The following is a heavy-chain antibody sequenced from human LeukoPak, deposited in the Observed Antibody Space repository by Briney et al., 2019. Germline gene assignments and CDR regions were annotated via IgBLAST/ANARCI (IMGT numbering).Heavy chain of an antibody. J-gene: IGHJ4*02. Sequence: SETLSLTCTVSGGPISLHFGTWIRQPAGKGLEWIGRIYSSGSTNYNPSLKSRVTVSVDTSKNQFSLRLSSVTAADTAVYYCARHEPYYYDSSDYWGYYFDYWGQGTLVTVSS. CDR1: GGPISLHF. CDR2: IYSSGST. D-gene: IGHD3-22*01. V-gene: IGHV4-4*07. CDR3: ARHEPYYYDSSDYWGYYFDY.